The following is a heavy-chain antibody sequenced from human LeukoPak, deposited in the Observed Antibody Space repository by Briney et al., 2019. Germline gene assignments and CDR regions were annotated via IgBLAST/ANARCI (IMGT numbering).Heavy chain of an antibody. D-gene: IGHD6-6*01. Sequence: GGSLRLSCAAPGFTFSSYAMSWVRQAPGKGLEWVSAISGSGGSTYYADSVKGRFTISRDNSKNTLYLQMNSLRAEDTAVYYCANCEQLVKAAYFDYWGQGTLVTVSS. CDR3: ANCEQLVKAAYFDY. CDR2: ISGSGGST. CDR1: GFTFSSYA. V-gene: IGHV3-23*01. J-gene: IGHJ4*02.